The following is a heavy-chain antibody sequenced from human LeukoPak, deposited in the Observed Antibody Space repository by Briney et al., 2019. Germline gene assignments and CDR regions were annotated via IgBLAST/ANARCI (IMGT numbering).Heavy chain of an antibody. CDR1: AFTFDDYA. V-gene: IGHV3-9*03. CDR3: AKDIASSDSSGLHG. J-gene: IGHJ4*02. CDR2: ISWNSGSI. Sequence: GRSLRLSCAASAFTFDDYAMHWVRQAPRKGLGWVSGISWNSGSIGYADSVKGRFTISRDNAKNSLYLQMNSLRAEDMALYYCAKDIASSDSSGLHGWGQGTLVTVSS. D-gene: IGHD3-22*01.